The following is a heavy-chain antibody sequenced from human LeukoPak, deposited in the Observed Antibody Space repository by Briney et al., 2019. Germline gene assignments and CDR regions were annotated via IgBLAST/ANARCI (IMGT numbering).Heavy chain of an antibody. CDR3: AKEVRESAWFYFDH. V-gene: IGHV3-33*06. D-gene: IGHD3-10*01. CDR2: IWYDGSNQ. Sequence: PGGSLRLSCAASGFTFSNFGMHWVRQAPGKGLEWVALIWYDGSNQHYADSVKGRFTISRDNSKNTVYLQMNSLRAEDTAVYYCAKEVRESAWFYFDHWGQGTLATVSS. J-gene: IGHJ4*02. CDR1: GFTFSNFG.